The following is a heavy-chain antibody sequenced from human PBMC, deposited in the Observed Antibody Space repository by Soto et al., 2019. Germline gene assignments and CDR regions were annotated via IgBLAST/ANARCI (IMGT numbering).Heavy chain of an antibody. CDR2: ISWNSGSI. Sequence: PGGSLRLSCAASGFTFDDYAMHWVRQAPGKGLEWVSGISWNSGSIGYADSVKGRFTISRDNAKNSLYLQMNSLRAEDTALYYCAKDIGDYDFWSGPSSHYGMDVWGQGTTVTVSS. D-gene: IGHD3-3*01. V-gene: IGHV3-9*01. J-gene: IGHJ6*02. CDR3: AKDIGDYDFWSGPSSHYGMDV. CDR1: GFTFDDYA.